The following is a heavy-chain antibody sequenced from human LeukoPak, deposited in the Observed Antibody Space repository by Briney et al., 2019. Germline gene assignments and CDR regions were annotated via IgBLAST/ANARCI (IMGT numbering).Heavy chain of an antibody. CDR3: ARELAVTGPFDY. Sequence: PGGSLRLSCAASRFTFSNNWMSWVRQAPGKGPEWVANVKQDGSEKYYADSVKGRFTISRDNAKNSLYMQMNSLRAEDTAVYYCARELAVTGPFDYWGQGTLVTVSS. D-gene: IGHD6-19*01. CDR2: VKQDGSEK. V-gene: IGHV3-7*01. CDR1: RFTFSNNW. J-gene: IGHJ4*02.